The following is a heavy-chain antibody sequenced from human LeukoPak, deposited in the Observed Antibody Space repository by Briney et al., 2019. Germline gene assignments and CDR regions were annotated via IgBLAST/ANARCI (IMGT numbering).Heavy chain of an antibody. V-gene: IGHV3-21*01. CDR1: GFTFSSYG. J-gene: IGHJ4*02. CDR2: ISSSSSYI. Sequence: GGSLRLSCAASGFTFSSYGMNWVRQAPGKGLEWVSSISSSSSYIYYADSVKGRFTISRDNAKNTLYLQMNSLRAQDTAVYYCARDDTVTTYDYWGQGTLVTVSS. D-gene: IGHD4-17*01. CDR3: ARDDTVTTYDY.